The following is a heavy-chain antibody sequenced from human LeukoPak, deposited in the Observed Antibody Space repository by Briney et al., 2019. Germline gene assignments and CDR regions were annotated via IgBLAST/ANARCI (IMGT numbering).Heavy chain of an antibody. D-gene: IGHD7-27*01. Sequence: PSETLSLTCTVSGGSISSYYWSWIRQPAGKGLEWLGRIYTSGSTNYNPSLKSRVTMSVDTSKNQFSLKLRSVTAADTAVYYCARGYNWGSPTRNFYYLDVWGKGTTVTVSS. V-gene: IGHV4-4*07. J-gene: IGHJ6*03. CDR1: GGSISSYY. CDR3: ARGYNWGSPTRNFYYLDV. CDR2: IYTSGST.